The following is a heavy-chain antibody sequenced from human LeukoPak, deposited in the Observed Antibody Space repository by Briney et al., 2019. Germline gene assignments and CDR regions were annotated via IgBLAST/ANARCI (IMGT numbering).Heavy chain of an antibody. CDR2: IYYSGGT. CDR3: ARRRSSWLDY. D-gene: IGHD6-13*01. Sequence: SETLSLTCTVSGGSISSYYWSWIRQPPGKGLEWIGYIYYSGGTNYNPSLKSRVTISVDTSKNQFSLKLSSVTAADTAVYYCARRRSSWLDYWGQGTLVTVSS. V-gene: IGHV4-59*08. J-gene: IGHJ4*02. CDR1: GGSISSYY.